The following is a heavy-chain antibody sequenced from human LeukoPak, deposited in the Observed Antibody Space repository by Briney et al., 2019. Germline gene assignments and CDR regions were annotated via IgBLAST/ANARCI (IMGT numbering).Heavy chain of an antibody. Sequence: GGSLRLSYGASGFTFSNYGMLWVRQAPGKGLDWVAFIRYDGNNKLYADSVKGRFTISRDNSKNTLYLQMNSLRAEDTAVYYCARDPGDDPAPWGQGTLVTVSS. J-gene: IGHJ4*02. CDR3: ARDPGDDPAP. CDR1: GFTFSNYG. V-gene: IGHV3-30*02. D-gene: IGHD1-1*01. CDR2: IRYDGNNK.